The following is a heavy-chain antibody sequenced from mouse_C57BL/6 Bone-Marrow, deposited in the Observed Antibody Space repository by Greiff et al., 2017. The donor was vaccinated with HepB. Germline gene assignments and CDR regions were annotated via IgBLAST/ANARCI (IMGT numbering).Heavy chain of an antibody. CDR3: ARSRYTSVDDFDV. Sequence: EVKLMESGPGLAKPSQTLSLTCSVTGYSITSDYWNWIRKFPGNKLEYMGYISYSGSTYYNPSLKSRISITRDTSKNQYYLQLNSVTTEDTATYYCARSRYTSVDDFDVWGTGTTVTVSS. V-gene: IGHV3-8*01. CDR1: GYSITSDY. J-gene: IGHJ1*03. CDR2: ISYSGST. D-gene: IGHD1-1*01.